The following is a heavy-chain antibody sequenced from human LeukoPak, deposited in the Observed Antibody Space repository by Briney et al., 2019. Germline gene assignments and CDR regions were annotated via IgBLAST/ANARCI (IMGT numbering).Heavy chain of an antibody. CDR3: ARYRRVTHIQVDALDI. V-gene: IGHV4-61*01. CDR2: IYYTGSPT. Sequence: SETLSLICTVSGGSVISGSYYWSWIRQPPGEGLEWIGSIYYTGSPTNYNPSLKNRVTISVDTSKNQFSLKLTSVTAADTAVYYCARYRRVTHIQVDALDIWGQGAMVTVSS. D-gene: IGHD5-18*01. J-gene: IGHJ3*02. CDR1: GGSVISGSYY.